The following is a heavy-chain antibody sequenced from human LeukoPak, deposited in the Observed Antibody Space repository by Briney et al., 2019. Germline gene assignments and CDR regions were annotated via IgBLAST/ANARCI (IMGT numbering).Heavy chain of an antibody. J-gene: IGHJ2*01. D-gene: IGHD1-26*01. Sequence: PGGSLGLSCVASDFTVSGNYMTWVRQAPGKGLECVSVIYSGGSTLYADSVKGRFSISRDNYRNTLNLQMNSLRVEDTGVYYCARGGRWDYYFDLWGRGTLVTVSS. CDR3: ARGGRWDYYFDL. CDR1: DFTVSGNY. CDR2: IYSGGST. V-gene: IGHV3-53*01.